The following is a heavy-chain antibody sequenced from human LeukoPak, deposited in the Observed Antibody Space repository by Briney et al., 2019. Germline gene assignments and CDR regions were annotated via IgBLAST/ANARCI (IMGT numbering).Heavy chain of an antibody. J-gene: IGHJ4*02. D-gene: IGHD6-19*01. CDR3: ARATSSSGWYRGPDY. V-gene: IGHV4-34*01. CDR2: INHSGST. CDR1: GGSFSGYY. Sequence: SETLSLTCAVYGGSFSGYYWSWIRQPPGKGLEWIGEINHSGSTNYNPSLKSRVTISVDTSKSQFSLKLSSVTAADTAVYYCARATSSSGWYRGPDYWGQGTLVTVSS.